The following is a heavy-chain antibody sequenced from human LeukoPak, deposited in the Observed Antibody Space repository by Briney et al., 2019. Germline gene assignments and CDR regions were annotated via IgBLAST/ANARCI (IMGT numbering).Heavy chain of an antibody. D-gene: IGHD6-13*01. Sequence: SETLSLTCAVYGGSFSGYYWSWIRQPPGKGLEWIGEINHSGSTSYNPSLKSRVTISVDTSKNQFSLKLSSMTAADTAVYYCARGRHRIAAAGTGSDYWGQGTLVTVSS. J-gene: IGHJ4*02. CDR1: GGSFSGYY. CDR3: ARGRHRIAAAGTGSDY. CDR2: INHSGST. V-gene: IGHV4-34*01.